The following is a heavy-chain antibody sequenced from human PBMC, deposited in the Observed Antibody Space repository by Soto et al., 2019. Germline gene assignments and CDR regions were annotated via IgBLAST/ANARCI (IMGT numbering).Heavy chain of an antibody. V-gene: IGHV3-23*01. CDR2: ISGSDDRT. CDR1: GFTFSTYA. CDR3: AREYCSSTSCYPFWFDP. Sequence: GGSLRLSCAASGFTFSTYAMSWVRQGPGKGLEWVSVISGSDDRTFYADSVKGRFTISRDNAKNSLYLQMNSLRAEDTAVYYCAREYCSSTSCYPFWFDPWGQGTLVTVSS. D-gene: IGHD2-2*01. J-gene: IGHJ5*02.